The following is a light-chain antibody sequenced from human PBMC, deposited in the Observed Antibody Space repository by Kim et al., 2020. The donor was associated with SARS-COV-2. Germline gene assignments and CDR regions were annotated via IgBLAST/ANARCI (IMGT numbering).Light chain of an antibody. CDR3: QQYNNWPPMYT. CDR2: GVS. Sequence: SPGERATLSFSASQSVSSNLAWYQQKPGQAPRLLIYGVSTRATGIPARFSGSGSGTEFTLTISSLQSEDFAVYYCQQYNNWPPMYTFGQGTKLEIK. J-gene: IGKJ2*01. CDR1: QSVSSN. V-gene: IGKV3-15*01.